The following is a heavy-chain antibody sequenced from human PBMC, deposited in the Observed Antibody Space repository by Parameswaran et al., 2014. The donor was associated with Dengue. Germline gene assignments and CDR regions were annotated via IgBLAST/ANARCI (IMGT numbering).Heavy chain of an antibody. J-gene: IGHJ4*02. V-gene: IGHV3-21*01. CDR3: ARDLSGWYDY. CDR1: GFTFSSYS. D-gene: IGHD6-19*01. Sequence: LKISCAASGFTFSSYSMNWVRQAPGKGLEWVSSISSSSSYIYYADSVKGRFTISRDNAKNSLYLQMNSLRAEDTAVYYCARDLSGWYDYWGQGTLVTVSS. CDR2: ISSSSSYI.